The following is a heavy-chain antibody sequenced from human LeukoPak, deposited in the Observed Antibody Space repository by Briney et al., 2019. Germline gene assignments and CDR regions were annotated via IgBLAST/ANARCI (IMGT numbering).Heavy chain of an antibody. J-gene: IGHJ4*02. Sequence: GGSLRLSCAASGFTFSKYAMTWVRQAPGKGLEWVAVMSSDGTNTYYAASVKGRFTISRDISKNTLYLQMNSLRAEDTAVYYCAREVSVVRGVNWGQGTLVTVSS. CDR1: GFTFSKYA. CDR2: MSSDGTNT. V-gene: IGHV3-30-3*01. D-gene: IGHD3-10*01. CDR3: AREVSVVRGVN.